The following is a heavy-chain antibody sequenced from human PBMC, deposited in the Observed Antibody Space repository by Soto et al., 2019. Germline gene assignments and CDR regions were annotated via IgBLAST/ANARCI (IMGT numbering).Heavy chain of an antibody. V-gene: IGHV3-23*01. J-gene: IGHJ4*02. Sequence: EVQLLDSGGGLVQPGGSLRLSXAXSXXTFSNYXXTWVRQGPGKGLEWVSGISGSGGRSYYADSVKGRFTISRDNSKSTLYLQMNSLRAEDTAVYYCAKAYFVWSSEQPYYFDYWGQGTLVTVSS. D-gene: IGHD3-16*01. CDR3: AKAYFVWSSEQPYYFDY. CDR1: XXTFSNYX. CDR2: ISGSGGRS.